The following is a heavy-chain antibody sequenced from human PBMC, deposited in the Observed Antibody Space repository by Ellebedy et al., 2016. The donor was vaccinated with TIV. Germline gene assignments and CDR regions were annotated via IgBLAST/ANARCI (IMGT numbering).Heavy chain of an antibody. D-gene: IGHD2-2*01. Sequence: ASVKVSXXASGYTFTGYYMHWVRQAPGQGLEWMGWINPNSGGTNYAQKFQGWVTMTRDTSISTAYMELSRLRSDDTAVYYCARGGDDVVVVPAAMHYYYYGMDVWGQGTTVTVSS. V-gene: IGHV1-2*04. CDR1: GYTFTGYY. J-gene: IGHJ6*02. CDR3: ARGGDDVVVVPAAMHYYYYGMDV. CDR2: INPNSGGT.